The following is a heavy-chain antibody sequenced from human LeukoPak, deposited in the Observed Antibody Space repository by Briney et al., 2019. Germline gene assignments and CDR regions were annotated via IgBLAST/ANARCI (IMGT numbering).Heavy chain of an antibody. CDR1: GGSISSDY. D-gene: IGHD6-13*01. CDR3: ARARGSWYYFDY. V-gene: IGHV4-59*01. CDR2: IYYSGST. Sequence: PSETLSLTCTVSGGSISSDYWSWIRQPPGKGLEWIGYIYYSGSTNYNPSLKSRVTISVDTSKNQFSLKLTSVTAADTAIYYCARARGSWYYFDYWGQGTLVTVSS. J-gene: IGHJ4*02.